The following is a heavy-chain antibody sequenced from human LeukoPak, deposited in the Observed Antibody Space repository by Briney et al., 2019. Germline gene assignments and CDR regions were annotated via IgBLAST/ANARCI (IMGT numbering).Heavy chain of an antibody. CDR2: VYSRGST. CDR3: VRGNCSGGSCYQLRGPNWFDP. D-gene: IGHD2-15*01. Sequence: PSETLSLTCTVSGGSISSASSYWSWLRQPAGKGLEWIGRVYSRGSTTYNLSLRSRVTISVDTSKSQFSLKLSSVTAADTAVYYCVRGNCSGGSCYQLRGPNWFDPWGQGTLVTVSS. V-gene: IGHV4-61*02. J-gene: IGHJ5*02. CDR1: GGSISSASSY.